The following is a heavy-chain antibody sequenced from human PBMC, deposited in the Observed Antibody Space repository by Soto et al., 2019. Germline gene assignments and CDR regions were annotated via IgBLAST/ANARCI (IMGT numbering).Heavy chain of an antibody. V-gene: IGHV4-34*01. Sequence: QVQLQQWGAGLLKPSETLSLTCAVYGGSFSGYYWSWIRQPPGKGLEWIGEINHSGSTNYNPSLKSRVTISVDTSKNQFSRKLGSVTAADTAVYYCARGAPLDIVVVPAALSEYYGMDVWGQGTTVTVSS. CDR2: INHSGST. CDR3: ARGAPLDIVVVPAALSEYYGMDV. D-gene: IGHD2-2*03. CDR1: GGSFSGYY. J-gene: IGHJ6*02.